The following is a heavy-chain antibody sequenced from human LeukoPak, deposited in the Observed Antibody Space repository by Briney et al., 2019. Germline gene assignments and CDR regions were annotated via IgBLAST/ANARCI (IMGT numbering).Heavy chain of an antibody. J-gene: IGHJ4*02. CDR1: GFTFDDYA. CDR3: AKDERSSSSLAFDY. V-gene: IGHV3-9*01. Sequence: GGSLRLSCAASGFTFDDYAMHWVRQAPGKGLEWVSGISWNSGSIGYADSVKGRFTISRDNAKNSLYLQMNSLRAEDTALYYCAKDERSSSSLAFDYWGQGTLVIVSS. CDR2: ISWNSGSI. D-gene: IGHD6-6*01.